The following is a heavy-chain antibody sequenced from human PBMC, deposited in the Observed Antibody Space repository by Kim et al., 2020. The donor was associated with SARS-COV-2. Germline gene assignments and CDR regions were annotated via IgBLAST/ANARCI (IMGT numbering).Heavy chain of an antibody. CDR3: ASLGGYYDSSGYYNAFDI. CDR2: IYYSGST. Sequence: SETLSLTCTVSGGSISSSSYYWGWIRQPPGKGLEWIGSIYYSGSTYYNPSLKSRVTISVDTSKNQFSLKLSSVTAADTAVYYCASLGGYYDSSGYYNAFDIWGQGTMVTVSS. J-gene: IGHJ3*02. D-gene: IGHD3-22*01. CDR1: GGSISSSSYY. V-gene: IGHV4-39*01.